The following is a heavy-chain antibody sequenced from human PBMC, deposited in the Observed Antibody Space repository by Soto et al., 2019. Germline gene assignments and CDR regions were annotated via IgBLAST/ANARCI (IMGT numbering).Heavy chain of an antibody. Sequence: QVQLVQSGSEVKKPGSSVRVSCKTSGGTFSIYTISWVRQAPGQGLEWMGRVLPFLDITSYSQRFQGRVTIPADRSTTTAYMGLSSLRSEDTAVYYCARDRDNSNWPNFDSWGQGTLVTVSS. J-gene: IGHJ4*02. CDR3: ARDRDNSNWPNFDS. CDR2: VLPFLDIT. D-gene: IGHD6-13*01. V-gene: IGHV1-69*02. CDR1: GGTFSIYT.